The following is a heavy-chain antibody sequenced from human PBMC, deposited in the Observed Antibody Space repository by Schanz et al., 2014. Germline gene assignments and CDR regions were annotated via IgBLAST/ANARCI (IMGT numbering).Heavy chain of an antibody. CDR3: AKGRFGELSAFDI. Sequence: VHLVESGGGLVQPGGSLRLSCAASGITFSIYAMHWVRQAPGKGLEYVSAISHDGYSTYYADSVKGRFTISRDNSKNTLYLQMNSLRPEDTAVYYCAKGRFGELSAFDIWGQGTMVTVSS. J-gene: IGHJ3*02. D-gene: IGHD3-10*01. V-gene: IGHV3-64*04. CDR1: GITFSIYA. CDR2: ISHDGYST.